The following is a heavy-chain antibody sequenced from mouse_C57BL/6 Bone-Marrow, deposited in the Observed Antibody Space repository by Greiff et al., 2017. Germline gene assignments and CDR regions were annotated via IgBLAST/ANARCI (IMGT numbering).Heavy chain of an antibody. CDR3: ARHRYFDM. J-gene: IGHJ1*03. CDR2: ISSGGSYT. Sequence: EVQVVESGGDLVKPGGSLKLSCAASGFTFSSYGMSWVSQMPDKRLEWVATISSGGSYTYYPDSVKGRFTISRDNAKNTLYLQMSSLKSEDTAMYYCARHRYFDMWGTGTAITGSA. CDR1: GFTFSSYG. V-gene: IGHV5-6*01.